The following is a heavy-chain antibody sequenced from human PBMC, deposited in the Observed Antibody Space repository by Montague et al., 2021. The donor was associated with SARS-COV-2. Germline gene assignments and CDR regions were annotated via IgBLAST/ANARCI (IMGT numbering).Heavy chain of an antibody. J-gene: IGHJ6*03. CDR1: GYTFTGYY. D-gene: IGHD6-13*01. CDR2: INPNSGGT. Sequence: SVKVSCKASGYTFTGYYMHWVRQAPGQGLEWMGWINPNSGGTNYAQKFQGRVTMTRDTSISTAYMELSRLRSDDTAVFYCAKAGSNWPGYHYYYYMDVWGKGTTVTVSS. CDR3: AKAGSNWPGYHYYYYMDV. V-gene: IGHV1-2*02.